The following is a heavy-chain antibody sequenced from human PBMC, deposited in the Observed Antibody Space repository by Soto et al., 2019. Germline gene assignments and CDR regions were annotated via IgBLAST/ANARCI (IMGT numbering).Heavy chain of an antibody. CDR1: GFTFSDYY. V-gene: IGHV3-23*01. J-gene: IGHJ4*02. CDR3: AKAPASGYYTSYYFDY. CDR2: ISGSGGST. Sequence: GGSLSLSCAASGFTFSDYYMSWVRQAPGKGLEWVSAISGSGGSTYYADSVKGRFTISRDNSKNTLYLQMNSLRAEDTAVYYCAKAPASGYYTSYYFDYWGQGTLVTVSS. D-gene: IGHD3-3*01.